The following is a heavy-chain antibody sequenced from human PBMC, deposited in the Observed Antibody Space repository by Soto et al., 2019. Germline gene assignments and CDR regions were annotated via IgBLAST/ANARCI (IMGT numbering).Heavy chain of an antibody. CDR1: GDSIRSGSYS. Sequence: PSETLSLTCTVSGDSIRSGSYSWDWIRQSPGKGLEWIGCFWSSGTTYYNPSLKGRLTISLDTSKNQFSLNLNSVIAADTAVYFCARRPLAYFDYWGRGTQVTVSS. D-gene: IGHD6-13*01. J-gene: IGHJ4*02. CDR3: ARRPLAYFDY. V-gene: IGHV4-39*01. CDR2: FWSSGTT.